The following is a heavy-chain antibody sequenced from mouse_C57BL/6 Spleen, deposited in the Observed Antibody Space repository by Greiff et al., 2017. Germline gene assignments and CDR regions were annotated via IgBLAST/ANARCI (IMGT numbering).Heavy chain of an antibody. CDR2: INPNNGGT. Sequence: EVQLVESGPELVKPGASVKIPCKASGYTFTDYNMDWVKQSHGKSLEWIGDINPNNGGTIYNQKFKGKATLTVDKSSSTAYMELRSLTSEDTAVXYCAREAIRFPFAYWGQGTLVTVSA. CDR1: GYTFTDYN. J-gene: IGHJ3*01. D-gene: IGHD3-2*02. CDR3: AREAIRFPFAY. V-gene: IGHV1-18*01.